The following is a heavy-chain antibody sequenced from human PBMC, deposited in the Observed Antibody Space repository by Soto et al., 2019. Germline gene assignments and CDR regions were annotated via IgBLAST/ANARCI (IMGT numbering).Heavy chain of an antibody. Sequence: QVQLVESGGGVVQPGRSLRLSCAASGFTFSSYAMHWVRQAPGKGLEWVAVISYDGSNKYYADSVKGRFTISRDNSKNTLYLQMNSLSAEDTAVYYCARDGTAMDDDNWFDPWGQGTLVTVSS. CDR1: GFTFSSYA. V-gene: IGHV3-30-3*01. D-gene: IGHD5-18*01. J-gene: IGHJ5*02. CDR2: ISYDGSNK. CDR3: ARDGTAMDDDNWFDP.